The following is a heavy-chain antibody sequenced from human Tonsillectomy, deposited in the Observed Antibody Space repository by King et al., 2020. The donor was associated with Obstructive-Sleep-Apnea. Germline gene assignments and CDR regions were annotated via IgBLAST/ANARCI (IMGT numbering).Heavy chain of an antibody. CDR1: GFTFSSYS. V-gene: IGHV3-48*04. CDR3: ARDSGDSGYDSRPI. CDR2: SNSRSNTI. D-gene: IGHD5-12*01. Sequence: VQLVESGGGLVQPGGSLRLSCAASGFTFSSYSMNWVRQCPGKWGACGSYSNSRSNTIISADSVRGRCTISSDNAKNSLYLQMNSLRAEDTAVYYCARDSGDSGYDSRPIWGQGILVTVSS. J-gene: IGHJ4*02.